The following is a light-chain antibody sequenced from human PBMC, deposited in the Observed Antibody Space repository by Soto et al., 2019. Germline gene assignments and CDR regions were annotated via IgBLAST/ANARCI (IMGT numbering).Light chain of an antibody. CDR3: QQYGSSPVT. Sequence: EILLTQSPGTLSFSPGERSTLSCRASQSVSSSYLAWYQQKPGQAPRLLIYGASSRATGIPDRFSGSGSGTDFTLTISRLEPEDFAVYYCQQYGSSPVTFGQGTKVEIK. V-gene: IGKV3-20*01. CDR1: QSVSSSY. CDR2: GAS. J-gene: IGKJ1*01.